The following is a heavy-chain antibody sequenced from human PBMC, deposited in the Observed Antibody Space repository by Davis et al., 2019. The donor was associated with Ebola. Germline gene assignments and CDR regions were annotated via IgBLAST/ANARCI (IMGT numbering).Heavy chain of an antibody. CDR3: ARQSGSYDYYFDY. Sequence: SVKVSCKASGGTFSSYAISWVRPAPGQGLEWMGRIIPILGIANYAQKFQGRVTITADKSTSTAYMELSSLRSEDTAVYYCARQSGSYDYYFDYWGQGTLVTVSS. CDR2: IIPILGIA. J-gene: IGHJ4*02. CDR1: GGTFSSYA. V-gene: IGHV1-69*04. D-gene: IGHD1-26*01.